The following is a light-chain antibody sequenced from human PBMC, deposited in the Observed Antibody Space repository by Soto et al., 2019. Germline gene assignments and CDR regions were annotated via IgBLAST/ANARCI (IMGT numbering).Light chain of an antibody. J-gene: IGKJ3*01. CDR3: QQYNDWPPFT. V-gene: IGKV3-15*01. Sequence: EIVMTQYPDTLSVSPGERATLSCRASQNIKDKVAWFQQKPGQVPRLLIIGASTTATGVPARFSGSGSGTGFTLTISRLQSEAFAVYYRQQYNDWPPFTCGPGARVAVK. CDR1: QNIKDK. CDR2: GAS.